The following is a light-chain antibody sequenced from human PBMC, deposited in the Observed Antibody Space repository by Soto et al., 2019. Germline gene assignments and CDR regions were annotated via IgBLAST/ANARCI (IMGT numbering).Light chain of an antibody. Sequence: EIVLTQSPGTLSLSPGERATLSCRASQSVSNNYLAWYQQKPGQAPRLLIYGASSRATGIPDRFSGSGSATDFTLTISRLAPEDFAVDYCQQYGTSPWAFGQGTKVEIK. CDR1: QSVSNNY. CDR3: QQYGTSPWA. V-gene: IGKV3-20*01. J-gene: IGKJ1*01. CDR2: GAS.